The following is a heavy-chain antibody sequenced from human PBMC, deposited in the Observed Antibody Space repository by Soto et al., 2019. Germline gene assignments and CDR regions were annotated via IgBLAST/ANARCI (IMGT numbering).Heavy chain of an antibody. CDR1: GFTFSSYA. CDR3: AKVAEKAIVVVPAAIFY. D-gene: IGHD2-2*01. Sequence: HPGGSLRLSCAASGFTFSSYAMSWLRPAPGKGLEWVSAISGSGGSTYYADSVKGRFTISRDNSKNTLYLQMNSLRAEDTAVYYCAKVAEKAIVVVPAAIFYWGQGTLVTVSS. J-gene: IGHJ4*02. V-gene: IGHV3-23*01. CDR2: ISGSGGST.